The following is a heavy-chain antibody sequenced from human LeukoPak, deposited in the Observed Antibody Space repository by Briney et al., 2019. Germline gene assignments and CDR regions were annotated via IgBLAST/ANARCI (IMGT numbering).Heavy chain of an antibody. CDR2: MNPNSGNT. CDR1: GYTFTSYD. CDR3: ARPLTYCSGGSCYSGRAFDI. D-gene: IGHD2-15*01. Sequence: ASVKVSCKASGYTFTSYDINWVRQATGQGLEWMGWMNPNSGNTGYAQKFQGRVTMTRNTSISTAYMELSSLRSEDTAVYYCARPLTYCSGGSCYSGRAFDIWGQGTMVTVSS. V-gene: IGHV1-8*01. J-gene: IGHJ3*02.